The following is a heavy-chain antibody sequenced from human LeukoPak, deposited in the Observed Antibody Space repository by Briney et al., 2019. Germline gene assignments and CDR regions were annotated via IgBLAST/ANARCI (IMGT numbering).Heavy chain of an antibody. CDR1: GFTFSNIA. D-gene: IGHD3-16*01. CDR3: AKDGGD. Sequence: GGSLRLSCAASGFTFSNIAMTWVRQAPGERLEWVSTISGSGESTYYTDSLKGRFTISRDNSRNTVYLHMNSLRAEDTAVYYCAKDGGDWGQGTLVTVSS. J-gene: IGHJ4*02. CDR2: ISGSGEST. V-gene: IGHV3-23*01.